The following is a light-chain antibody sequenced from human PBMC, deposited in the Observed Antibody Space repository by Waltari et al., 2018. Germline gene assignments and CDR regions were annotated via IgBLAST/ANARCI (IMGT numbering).Light chain of an antibody. CDR3: QHYVRLPAT. Sequence: EIVLTQSPGSLSSSPGERVTLSCRASQSVSRALAWYQQKPGLAPRLLIFGASNRATGIPDRFSGRGSDTDFSLTISRLEPEDFAVYYCQHYVRLPATFGRGTKVEIK. J-gene: IGKJ1*01. CDR2: GAS. V-gene: IGKV3-20*01. CDR1: QSVSRA.